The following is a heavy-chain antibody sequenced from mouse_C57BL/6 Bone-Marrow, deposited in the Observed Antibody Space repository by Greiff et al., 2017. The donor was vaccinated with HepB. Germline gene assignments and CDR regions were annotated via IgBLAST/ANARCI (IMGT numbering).Heavy chain of an antibody. CDR3: TTDYGRDYAMDY. V-gene: IGHV14-4*01. D-gene: IGHD1-1*01. J-gene: IGHJ4*01. CDR2: IDPENGDT. CDR1: GFNIKDDY. Sequence: VQLQQSGAELVRPGASVKLSCTASGFNIKDDYMHWVKQRPEQGLEWIGWIDPENGDTEYASKFQGKATITADTASNTAYLQVSSLTSEDTAVYYCTTDYGRDYAMDYWGQGTSVTVSS.